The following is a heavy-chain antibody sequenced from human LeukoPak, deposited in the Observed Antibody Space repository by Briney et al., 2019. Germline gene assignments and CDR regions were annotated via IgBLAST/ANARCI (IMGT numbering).Heavy chain of an antibody. CDR2: ISSSSAYI. D-gene: IGHD1-26*01. Sequence: GGSLRLSCAASGFTFSSYEMKWVRQAPGKGLEWVSYISSSSAYINYADSVKGRFTISRDNAKNSLYLQMNSLRAEDTAVYYCARWAHNYNSGNHEAWGQGTLVTVSS. CDR3: ARWAHNYNSGNHEA. J-gene: IGHJ5*02. V-gene: IGHV3-21*05. CDR1: GFTFSSYE.